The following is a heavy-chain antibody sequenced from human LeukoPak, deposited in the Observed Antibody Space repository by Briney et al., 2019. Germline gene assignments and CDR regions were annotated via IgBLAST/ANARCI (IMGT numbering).Heavy chain of an antibody. CDR2: ISSSSSTI. Sequence: GGSLRLSCAASGFTFSSYSMNWVRQAPGKGLEWVSYISSSSSTIYYADSVKGRFTIPRDNAKNSLYLQMNSLRAEDTAVYYCARDPQDIVVVPAAADYWGQGTLVTVSS. J-gene: IGHJ4*02. D-gene: IGHD2-2*01. CDR1: GFTFSSYS. V-gene: IGHV3-48*01. CDR3: ARDPQDIVVVPAAADY.